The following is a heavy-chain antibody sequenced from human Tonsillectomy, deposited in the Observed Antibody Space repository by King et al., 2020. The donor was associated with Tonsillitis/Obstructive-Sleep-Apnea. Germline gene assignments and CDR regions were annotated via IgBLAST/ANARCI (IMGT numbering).Heavy chain of an antibody. CDR2: IYWDDDQ. Sequence: TLQESGPTLVKHTQTLTLTCTFSGFSLSTGGVGVGWIRQPPGKALEWLALIYWDDDQHYSQSLNNRLTITKDTSKKQVILTMTNMEPVDTATYYCAYIGTSRSGYCNLFDSWGPGALVTVSS. CDR3: AYIGTSRSGYCNLFDS. CDR1: GFSLSTGGVG. J-gene: IGHJ5*01. D-gene: IGHD3-3*01. V-gene: IGHV2-5*02.